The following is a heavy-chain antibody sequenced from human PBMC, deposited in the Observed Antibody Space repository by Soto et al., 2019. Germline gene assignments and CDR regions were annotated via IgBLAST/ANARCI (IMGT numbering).Heavy chain of an antibody. CDR3: APSMGV. Sequence: GGALRLSCTASGFTVSSYAMHWVRQAPGKGLEWVAVISYDGSNKYYADSVKGRFTISRDNSKNTLYLQMNSLRAGDTAVYYFAPSMGVWGELPTVPAYS. CDR1: GFTVSSYA. V-gene: IGHV3-30-3*01. J-gene: IGHJ6*04. CDR2: ISYDGSNK.